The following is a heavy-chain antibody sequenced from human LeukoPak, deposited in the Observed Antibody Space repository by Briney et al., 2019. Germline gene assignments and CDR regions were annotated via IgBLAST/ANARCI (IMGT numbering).Heavy chain of an antibody. Sequence: ASVKVSCKASGYTFTSYDINWVRQATGQGLEWMGWMNPNSGNTGYAQKFQGRVTITRNTSISTAYMELSSLRSEDTAVYYCARLIGGSYSAPYYFDYWGQGTLVTVSS. V-gene: IGHV1-8*03. J-gene: IGHJ4*02. D-gene: IGHD3-10*01. CDR1: GYTFTSYD. CDR2: MNPNSGNT. CDR3: ARLIGGSYSAPYYFDY.